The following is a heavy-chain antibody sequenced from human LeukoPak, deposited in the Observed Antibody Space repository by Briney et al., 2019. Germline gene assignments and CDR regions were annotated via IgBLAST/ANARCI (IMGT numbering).Heavy chain of an antibody. Sequence: SETLSLTCTVSGGSISSYYWSWIRQPPGKGLEWIGYIYYSGSTNYNPSLKSRVTISVDTSKNQFSLKLSSVTAADTAVYYCARDPDPWDYPHTGFDYWGQGTLVTVSS. V-gene: IGHV4-59*01. J-gene: IGHJ4*02. D-gene: IGHD1-7*01. CDR1: GGSISSYY. CDR2: IYYSGST. CDR3: ARDPDPWDYPHTGFDY.